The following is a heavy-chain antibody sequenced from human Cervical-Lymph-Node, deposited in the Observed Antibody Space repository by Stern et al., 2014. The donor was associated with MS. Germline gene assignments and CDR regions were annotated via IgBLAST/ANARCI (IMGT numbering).Heavy chain of an antibody. Sequence: EVQLLESGGGLVQPGGSLRLSCAASGFTFSTYAFSWVRQAPGKGLEWVSSISDSGVYTYYADSVKGRFTISRDNSKSRLYLEMQSLRAEDTAVYHCAKDLGRGVVVVPLYGLDVWGQGTTVTVSS. J-gene: IGHJ6*02. CDR2: ISDSGVYT. D-gene: IGHD2-2*01. CDR3: AKDLGRGVVVVPLYGLDV. CDR1: GFTFSTYA. V-gene: IGHV3-23*01.